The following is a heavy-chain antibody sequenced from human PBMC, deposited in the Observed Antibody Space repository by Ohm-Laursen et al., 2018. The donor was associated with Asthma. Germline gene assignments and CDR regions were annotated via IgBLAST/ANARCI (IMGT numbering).Heavy chain of an antibody. CDR2: INSVFGTS. J-gene: IGHJ4*02. D-gene: IGHD2-15*01. Sequence: SVKVSCKSLGGTLGTSVIGWVRQAPGQGLEWLGGINSVFGTSTYAQKFHDRFTITADESTSTVYTTLSSLTSEDTAVYYCARKAGSCITSNCYSLDFWGQGTLVTVSS. CDR3: ARKAGSCITSNCYSLDF. CDR1: GGTLGTSV. V-gene: IGHV1-69*13.